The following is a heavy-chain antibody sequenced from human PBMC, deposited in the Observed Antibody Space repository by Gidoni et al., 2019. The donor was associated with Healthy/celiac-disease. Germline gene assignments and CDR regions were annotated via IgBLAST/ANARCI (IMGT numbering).Heavy chain of an antibody. D-gene: IGHD6-19*01. J-gene: IGHJ4*02. CDR1: GFTFSSYG. CDR2: IRYDGSNK. Sequence: QVQLVESGGGVVQPGGSLRLSCAASGFTFSSYGLHWVRQAPGKGLEWVAFIRYDGSNKYYADSVKGRFTISRDNSKNTLYLQMNSLRAEDTAVYYCAKDRSWEGGWYLTGCFDYWGQGTLVTVSS. CDR3: AKDRSWEGGWYLTGCFDY. V-gene: IGHV3-30*02.